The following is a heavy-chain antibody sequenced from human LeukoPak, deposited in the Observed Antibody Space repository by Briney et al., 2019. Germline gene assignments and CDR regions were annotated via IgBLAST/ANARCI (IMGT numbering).Heavy chain of an antibody. CDR1: GFTFSSYA. J-gene: IGHJ4*02. CDR2: ISGSGGST. V-gene: IGHV3-23*01. D-gene: IGHD3-16*02. Sequence: PGGSLRLSCAASGFTFSSYAMSWVRQAPGKGLEGVSAISGSGGSTYYADSVKGRFTISRDNSKNTLSPQINSLRAEDTAVYYCAKGIMITFGGVIVPYYFDYWGQGTLVTVSS. CDR3: AKGIMITFGGVIVPYYFDY.